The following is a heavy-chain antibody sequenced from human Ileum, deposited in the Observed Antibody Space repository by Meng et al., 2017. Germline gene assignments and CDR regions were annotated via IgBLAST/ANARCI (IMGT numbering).Heavy chain of an antibody. CDR3: ARHGGYSQDF. CDR1: SGSISSNTY. Sequence: QGQRQESGPGLVWPSGTLSPPGAVSSGSISSNTYWSWVRQPPGKGLEWIGQISHSGSAYYNPSLKSRVTMSVDKSKSQFSLMLTSVTAADTAIYYCARHGGYSQDFWGQGTLVTVSS. CDR2: ISHSGSA. J-gene: IGHJ4*02. D-gene: IGHD4-23*01. V-gene: IGHV4-4*02.